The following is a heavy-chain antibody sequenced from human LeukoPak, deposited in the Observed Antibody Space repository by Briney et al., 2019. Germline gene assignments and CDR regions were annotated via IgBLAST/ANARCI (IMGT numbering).Heavy chain of an antibody. D-gene: IGHD5-12*01. Sequence: SETLSLTCTVSGGSISSYYWSWIRQPPGKGLEWIGYIYYSDSTNYNPSLKSRATISLDTSKNQFSLKLSSVTAADTAVYYCASSTKGGYDSGWFDPWGQGTLVTVSS. V-gene: IGHV4-59*01. CDR1: GGSISSYY. J-gene: IGHJ5*02. CDR2: IYYSDST. CDR3: ASSTKGGYDSGWFDP.